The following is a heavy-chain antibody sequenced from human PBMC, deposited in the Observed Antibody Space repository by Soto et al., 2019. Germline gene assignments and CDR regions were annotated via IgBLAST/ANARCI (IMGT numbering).Heavy chain of an antibody. J-gene: IGHJ3*02. Sequence: GGPLRPPCAAAEFTFISYAMHWVRQAPGKGLEWVAVISYDGSNKYYADSVKGRFTISRDNSKNTLYLQMNSLRAEDTAGYYCARDAFDIWGQGTMVTVSS. CDR3: ARDAFDI. CDR2: ISYDGSNK. CDR1: EFTFISYA. V-gene: IGHV3-30-3*01.